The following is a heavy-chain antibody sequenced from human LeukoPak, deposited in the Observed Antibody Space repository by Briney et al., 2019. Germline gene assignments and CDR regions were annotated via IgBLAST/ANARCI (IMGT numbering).Heavy chain of an antibody. J-gene: IGHJ5*02. CDR3: ARDAPGIAAAAPLGP. Sequence: GGSLRLSCAASGFTFSSYSMNWVRQAPGKGLEWVSSISSSSSYIYYADSVKGRFTISRDNAKNSLYLQMNSLRAEDTAVYYCARDAPGIAAAAPLGPWGQGTLVTVSS. CDR2: ISSSSSYI. V-gene: IGHV3-21*01. D-gene: IGHD6-13*01. CDR1: GFTFSSYS.